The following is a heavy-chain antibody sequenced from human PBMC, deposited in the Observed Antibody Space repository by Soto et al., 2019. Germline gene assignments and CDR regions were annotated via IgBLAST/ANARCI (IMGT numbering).Heavy chain of an antibody. D-gene: IGHD3-9*01. CDR1: GGSISSSSYY. CDR2: IYYSGST. Sequence: SETMSLTCSVAGGSISSSSYYWGWIRQPPGKGLEWIGSIYYSGSTYYNPSLKSRVTISVDTSKNQFSLKLSSVTAADTAVYYCARQLRYFDWLLYYDYWGQGTLVTVSS. V-gene: IGHV4-39*01. J-gene: IGHJ4*02. CDR3: ARQLRYFDWLLYYDY.